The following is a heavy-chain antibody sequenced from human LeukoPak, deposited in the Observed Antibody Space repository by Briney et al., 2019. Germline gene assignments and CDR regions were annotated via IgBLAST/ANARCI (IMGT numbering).Heavy chain of an antibody. CDR1: GYTFTGYY. CDR3: ARVAGASSFDY. Sequence: ASVKVSRKASGYTFTGYYMHWVRQAPGQGLEWMGWINPNNGGTNYAQKFQGRVTMTRDTSISTVYMELSSLGSDDTAVYYCARVAGASSFDYWGQGTLVTASS. J-gene: IGHJ4*02. D-gene: IGHD6-6*01. CDR2: INPNNGGT. V-gene: IGHV1-2*02.